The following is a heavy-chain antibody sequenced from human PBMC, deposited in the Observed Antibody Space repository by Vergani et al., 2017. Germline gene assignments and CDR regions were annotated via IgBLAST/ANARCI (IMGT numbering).Heavy chain of an antibody. J-gene: IGHJ5*02. CDR1: RYPFSRYG. CDR3: ARVGVDIVVVPAAIRGWFDP. D-gene: IGHD2-2*02. CDR2: IIPIFGTA. Sequence: QAQLVQSGAEVKKPGASVRVSCKASRYPFSRYGISWVRQAPGQGLEWMGGIIPIFGTANYAQKFQGRVTITADESTSTAYMELSSLRSEDTAVYYCARVGVDIVVVPAAIRGWFDPWGQGTLVTVSS. V-gene: IGHV1-69*13.